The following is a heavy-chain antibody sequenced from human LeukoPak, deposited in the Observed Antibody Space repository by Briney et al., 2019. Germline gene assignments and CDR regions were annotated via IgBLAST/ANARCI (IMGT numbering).Heavy chain of an antibody. D-gene: IGHD6-19*01. Sequence: GGSLRLSCAASGFTFDDYGMSWVRQAPGKGLEWVSGINWNGGSTGYADSVKGRFTISRDNAKNSLYLQMNSLRAEDTAVYFCARGISNVAGRENFDNWGQGTLVTVSS. CDR2: INWNGGST. CDR3: ARGISNVAGRENFDN. J-gene: IGHJ4*02. V-gene: IGHV3-20*04. CDR1: GFTFDDYG.